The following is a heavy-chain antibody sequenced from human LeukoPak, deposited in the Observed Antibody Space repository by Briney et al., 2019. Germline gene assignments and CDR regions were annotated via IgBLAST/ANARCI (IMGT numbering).Heavy chain of an antibody. D-gene: IGHD3-22*01. V-gene: IGHV3-30-3*01. J-gene: IGHJ4*02. Sequence: PGGSLRLSCAASGFTFSSYAMHWVRQAPGKGLEWVAVISYDGSNKYYADSVKGRFTISRDNSKNTLYLQMNSLRAEDTAVYYCARDHYYDSSGYSDNFDYWGQGTLVTVSS. CDR1: GFTFSSYA. CDR3: ARDHYYDSSGYSDNFDY. CDR2: ISYDGSNK.